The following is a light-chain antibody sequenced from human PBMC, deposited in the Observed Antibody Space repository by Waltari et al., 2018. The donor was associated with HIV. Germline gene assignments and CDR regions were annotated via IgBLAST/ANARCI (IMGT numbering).Light chain of an antibody. Sequence: QSALTQPASVSGSPGQSITISCTGTSSDVGGYDYVSWYQQDPGKAPKVIIYDVSKRPSGVSTRFSGSKSGNTASLTISGLQAEDEADYYCSSYTTGSTLVFGGGTTVTVL. V-gene: IGLV2-14*01. CDR2: DVS. CDR1: SSDVGGYDY. J-gene: IGLJ3*02. CDR3: SSYTTGSTLV.